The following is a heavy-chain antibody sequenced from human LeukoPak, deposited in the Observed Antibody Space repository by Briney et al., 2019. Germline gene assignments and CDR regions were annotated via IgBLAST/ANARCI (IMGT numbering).Heavy chain of an antibody. CDR2: ISYDGSKK. Sequence: AGGSLRLSCAASGFMFSNFAMHWVRQAPGKGLEWVAVISYDGSKKYYADSVKGRFTISRDNSKNTLYLQMNSLRPEDTAVYYCARLGLLNYYDSSGYVFDYWGQGALVTVSS. CDR1: GFMFSNFA. CDR3: ARLGLLNYYDSSGYVFDY. V-gene: IGHV3-30-3*01. D-gene: IGHD3-22*01. J-gene: IGHJ4*02.